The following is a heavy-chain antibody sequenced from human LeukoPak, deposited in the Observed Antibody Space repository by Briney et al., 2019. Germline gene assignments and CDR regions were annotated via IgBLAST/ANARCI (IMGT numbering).Heavy chain of an antibody. V-gene: IGHV4-38-2*02. CDR1: GYSISSGYY. Sequence: SETLSLTCTVSGYSISSGYYWGWIRQPPGKGLEWIGSIYHSGSTYYNPSLKRRVTISVDTSKNQFSLKLSSVTAADTAVYYCARESTVRFGENMDVWGKGTTVTVSS. CDR3: ARESTVRFGENMDV. J-gene: IGHJ6*03. D-gene: IGHD4-17*01. CDR2: IYHSGST.